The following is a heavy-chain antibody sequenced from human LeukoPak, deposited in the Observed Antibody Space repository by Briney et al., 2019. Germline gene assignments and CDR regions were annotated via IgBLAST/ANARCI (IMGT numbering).Heavy chain of an antibody. J-gene: IGHJ6*03. CDR2: ISHSGGT. CDR1: GYSISSGYY. D-gene: IGHD3-16*01. Sequence: SETLSLTCAVSGYSISSGYYWGWIRQPPGKGLEWIGSISHSGGTFYNPSLKSRVTISVDTSKNQFSLKLSSVTAADTAVYYCARDLSISGGDYYYYYYMDVWGKGTTVTVSS. V-gene: IGHV4-38-2*02. CDR3: ARDLSISGGDYYYYYYMDV.